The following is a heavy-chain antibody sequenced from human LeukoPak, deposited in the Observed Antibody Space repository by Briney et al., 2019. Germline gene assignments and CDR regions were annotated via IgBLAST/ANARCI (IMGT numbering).Heavy chain of an antibody. Sequence: GGSLRLSCAVSGLIVSSNYMSWVRQAPGKGLEWVSTIYSDGYTYYAGSVKGRFTISRDNSKKMLYLQMNSLRAEDTAVYYCTRGGAGYPFDYWGQGTLVTVSS. D-gene: IGHD1-26*01. CDR2: IYSDGYT. CDR3: TRGGAGYPFDY. V-gene: IGHV3-53*01. CDR1: GLIVSSNY. J-gene: IGHJ4*02.